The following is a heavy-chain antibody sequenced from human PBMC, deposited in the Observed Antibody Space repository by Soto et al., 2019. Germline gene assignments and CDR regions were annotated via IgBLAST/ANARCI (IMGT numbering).Heavy chain of an antibody. V-gene: IGHV4-34*01. D-gene: IGHD2-2*01. CDR3: ARGPVPPEYYFDY. CDR1: GGSFGGYY. CDR2: INHSGST. J-gene: IGHJ4*02. Sequence: SETLSLTCAVYGGSFGGYYWSWIRQPPGKGLEWIGEINHSGSTNYNPSLKSRVTISVDTSKNQFSLKLSSVTAADTAVYYCARGPVPPEYYFDYWGQGTLVTVSS.